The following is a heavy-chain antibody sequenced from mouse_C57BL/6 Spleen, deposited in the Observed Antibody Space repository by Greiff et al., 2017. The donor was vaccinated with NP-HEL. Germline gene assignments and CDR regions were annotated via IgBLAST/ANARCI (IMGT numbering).Heavy chain of an antibody. Sequence: VQLQQSGAELVKPGASVKISCKASGYAFSSYWMNWVKQRPGKGLEWIGQIYPGDGDTNYNGKFKGKATLTADKSSSTAYMQLSSLTSEDSAVYFCARGPNYYGRDYAMDYWGQGTSVTVSS. V-gene: IGHV1-80*01. CDR3: ARGPNYYGRDYAMDY. D-gene: IGHD1-1*01. CDR2: IYPGDGDT. J-gene: IGHJ4*01. CDR1: GYAFSSYW.